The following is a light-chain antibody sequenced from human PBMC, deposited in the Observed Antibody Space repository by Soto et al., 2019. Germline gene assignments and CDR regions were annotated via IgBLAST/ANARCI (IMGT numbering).Light chain of an antibody. CDR3: QQYNSYSWT. V-gene: IGKV3-15*01. Sequence: EIVMTQSPATLSVSPGERATPSCRASQSVSSNLAWYQQKPGQAPRLLIYGASARATGGPARFSGSGSGTEFTLTISSLQPDDFATYYCQQYNSYSWTFGQGTKVDIK. CDR2: GAS. J-gene: IGKJ1*01. CDR1: QSVSSN.